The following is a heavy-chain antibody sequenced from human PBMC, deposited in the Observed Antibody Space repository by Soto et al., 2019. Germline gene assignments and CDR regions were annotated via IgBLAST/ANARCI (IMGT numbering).Heavy chain of an antibody. CDR1: GFTFSSYG. CDR2: IWYDGSNK. Sequence: QVQLVESGGGVVQPGRSLRLSCAASGFTFSSYGMHWVRQAPGKGLEWVAVIWYDGSNKYYADSVKGRFTISRVNSKNTLYLQMNSLRAEDTAVYYCARDRDSSSWYGYFQHWGQGTLVTVSS. CDR3: ARDRDSSSWYGYFQH. D-gene: IGHD6-13*01. J-gene: IGHJ1*01. V-gene: IGHV3-33*01.